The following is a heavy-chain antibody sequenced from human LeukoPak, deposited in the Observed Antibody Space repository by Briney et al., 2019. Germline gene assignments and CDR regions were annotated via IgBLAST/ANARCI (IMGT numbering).Heavy chain of an antibody. D-gene: IGHD2-15*01. CDR2: VHYSGTT. J-gene: IGHJ4*02. Sequence: PSETLSLTCTVSGGSINDYYWSWIRQPPGKGLEWIGYVHYSGTTNYNPSLKSRVTILVNMSKNQFHLKLSSVTAAYTAVYYCARSRSAQFDSWGQGTLVTVSS. CDR3: ARSRSAQFDS. V-gene: IGHV4-59*01. CDR1: GGSINDYY.